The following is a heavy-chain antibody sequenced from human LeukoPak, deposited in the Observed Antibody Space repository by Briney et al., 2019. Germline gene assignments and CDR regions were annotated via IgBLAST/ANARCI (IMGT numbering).Heavy chain of an antibody. D-gene: IGHD5-12*01. CDR1: GFTFSSYA. CDR2: ISSNGGST. CDR3: ARLGYSGYDYKAFDI. J-gene: IGHJ3*02. V-gene: IGHV3-64*01. Sequence: GGSLRLSCAASGFTFSSYAMHWVRQAPGKGLEYVSAISSNGGSTYYANSVRGRFTISRDNSKNTLYLQMGSLRAEDMAVYYCARLGYSGYDYKAFDIWGQGTMVTVSS.